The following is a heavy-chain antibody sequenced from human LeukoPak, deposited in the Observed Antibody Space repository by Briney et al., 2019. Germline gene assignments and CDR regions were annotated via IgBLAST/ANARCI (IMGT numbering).Heavy chain of an antibody. J-gene: IGHJ4*02. D-gene: IGHD2-15*01. CDR2: IYYSGST. Sequence: SETLSLTCTVSGGSISTYYWSWIRQPPGKGLEWIGYIYYSGSTKYNPSLKSRVTISVDTSKNQFSLKLSSVTAADTAVYYCARGGSRRSFDYWGQGTLVTVSS. CDR1: GGSISTYY. CDR3: ARGGSRRSFDY. V-gene: IGHV4-59*08.